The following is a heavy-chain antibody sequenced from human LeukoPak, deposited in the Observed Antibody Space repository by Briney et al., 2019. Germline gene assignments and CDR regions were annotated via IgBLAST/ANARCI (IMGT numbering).Heavy chain of an antibody. Sequence: NPSETLSLTCTVSGGSISSSSYYWSWIRQPAGKGLEWIGRIYTSGSTNYNPSLKSRVTISVDTSKNQFSLKLSSVTAADTAVYYCARGTGYSYGYFFDYWGQGTLVTVSS. J-gene: IGHJ4*02. V-gene: IGHV4-61*02. CDR1: GGSISSSSYY. CDR2: IYTSGST. D-gene: IGHD5-18*01. CDR3: ARGTGYSYGYFFDY.